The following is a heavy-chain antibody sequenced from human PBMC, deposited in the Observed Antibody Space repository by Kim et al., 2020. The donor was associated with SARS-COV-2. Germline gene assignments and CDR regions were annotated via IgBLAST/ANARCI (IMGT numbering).Heavy chain of an antibody. Sequence: GGSLRLSCAASGFTFRNHGMHWVRQAPGKGLEWVAVIWYDGSNKYYADSVKGRFTISRDNSKNTLYLQMNSLRVEDTAVYYCARDREAVRLDYWGQGTPVTVSS. D-gene: IGHD1-26*01. CDR3: ARDREAVRLDY. J-gene: IGHJ4*02. CDR1: GFTFRNHG. CDR2: IWYDGSNK. V-gene: IGHV3-33*01.